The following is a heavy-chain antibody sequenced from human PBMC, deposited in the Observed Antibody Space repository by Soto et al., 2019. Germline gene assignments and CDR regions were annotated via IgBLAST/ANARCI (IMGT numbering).Heavy chain of an antibody. V-gene: IGHV1-3*01. D-gene: IGHD2-8*01. CDR3: ARVAGVGCTNGVCWGWYFDL. CDR2: INAGNGNT. J-gene: IGHJ2*01. Sequence: ASVKVSCKASGYTFTSYAMHWVRQAPGQRLEWMGWINAGNGNTKYSQKFQGRVTITRDTSASTAYMELSSLRSEDTAVYYCARVAGVGCTNGVCWGWYFDLWGRGTLVTVSS. CDR1: GYTFTSYA.